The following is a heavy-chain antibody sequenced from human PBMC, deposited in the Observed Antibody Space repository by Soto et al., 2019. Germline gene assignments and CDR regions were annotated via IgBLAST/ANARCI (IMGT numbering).Heavy chain of an antibody. Sequence: SETLSLTCAVYGGSFSGYYWSWIRQPPGKGLEWIGEINHSGSTNYSPSLKSRVTISVDTSKNQFSLKLSSVTAADTAVYYCARVKVITFRGVIVPHFDYWGQGTLDTVSS. J-gene: IGHJ4*02. CDR2: INHSGST. CDR3: ARVKVITFRGVIVPHFDY. V-gene: IGHV4-34*01. D-gene: IGHD3-16*02. CDR1: GGSFSGYY.